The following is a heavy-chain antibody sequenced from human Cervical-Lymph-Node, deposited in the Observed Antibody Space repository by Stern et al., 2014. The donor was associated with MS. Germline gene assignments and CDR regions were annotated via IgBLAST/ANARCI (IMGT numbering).Heavy chain of an antibody. CDR3: ARDTTVSDSSGYYLGVGMDV. Sequence: VQLVESGGGLVKPGGSLRLSCAASGFTFSDYFMSWIRQAPGKGLEWVTYISSSSTTIYHADSVKGRFTISRDNAKNSLYLQMNSLRVEDTAVYYCARDTTVSDSSGYYLGVGMDVWGQGTTVTVSS. J-gene: IGHJ6*02. D-gene: IGHD3-22*01. V-gene: IGHV3-11*01. CDR2: ISSSSTTI. CDR1: GFTFSDYF.